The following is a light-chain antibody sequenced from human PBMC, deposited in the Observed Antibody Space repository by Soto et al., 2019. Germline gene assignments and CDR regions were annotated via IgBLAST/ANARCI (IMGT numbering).Light chain of an antibody. V-gene: IGKV1-33*01. CDR2: DAS. CDR1: QDISNY. J-gene: IGKJ2*01. CDR3: QQYDNIPYT. Sequence: DIQMTHSPSSLSASVGDRVTITCQASQDISNYLSWHQQKPGKAPKVLISDASILEAGVPSRFSGRASGTEFTFTITSLQPEDTATYYCQQYDNIPYTFGQGTKVDIK.